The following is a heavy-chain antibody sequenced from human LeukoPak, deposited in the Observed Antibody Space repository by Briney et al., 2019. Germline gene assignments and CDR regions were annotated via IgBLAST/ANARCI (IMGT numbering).Heavy chain of an antibody. V-gene: IGHV1-18*01. CDR2: INSYNANK. D-gene: IGHD6-19*01. CDR1: GYTFTSYG. CDR3: AREESSGWYDY. Sequence: ASVKVSCKASGYTFTSYGIGWVRQAPGQGLEWMGWINSYNANKSYAKKLQGRVTMTTDTSTSTAHMELRSLRSDDTAVYYCAREESSGWYDYWGQGTLVTVPS. J-gene: IGHJ4*02.